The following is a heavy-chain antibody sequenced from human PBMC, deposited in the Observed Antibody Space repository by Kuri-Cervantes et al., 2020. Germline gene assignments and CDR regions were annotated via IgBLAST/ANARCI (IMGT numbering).Heavy chain of an antibody. CDR3: AKDGLNYYASSGYLLYYFGY. Sequence: ETLSLTCAASGFTFSTHAMSWVRQAPGKGLEWVSAISCSGGSTYYADSMSGLFTISSGNSKNTLYLQMNRLSAEDTAVYYSAKDGLNYYASSGYLLYYFGYWGQGTLVTVSS. CDR1: GFTFSTHA. J-gene: IGHJ4*02. V-gene: IGHV3-23*01. CDR2: ISCSGGST. D-gene: IGHD3-22*01.